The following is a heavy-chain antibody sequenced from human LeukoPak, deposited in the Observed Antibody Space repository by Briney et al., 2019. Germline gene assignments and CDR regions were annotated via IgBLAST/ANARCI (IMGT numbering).Heavy chain of an antibody. CDR3: AKYYYDSSGYGGYYFDY. CDR2: ISYDGSSK. V-gene: IGHV3-30*18. D-gene: IGHD3-22*01. J-gene: IGHJ4*02. Sequence: GGSLRLSCAASGLTFSSYGMHWVRQAPGKGLEWVAVISYDGSSKYYADSMKGRFTISRDNSKNTLYLQMNSLRAEDTAVYYCAKYYYDSSGYGGYYFDYWGQGTLVTVSS. CDR1: GLTFSSYG.